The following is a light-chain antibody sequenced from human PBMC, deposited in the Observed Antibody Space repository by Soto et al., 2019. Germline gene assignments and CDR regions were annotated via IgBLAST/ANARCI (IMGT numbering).Light chain of an antibody. CDR1: SSDIGTHGY. V-gene: IGLV2-8*01. J-gene: IGLJ3*02. CDR3: SSYAGGNNWV. Sequence: QSALTQPPCASGSPGQSVTISCTGTSSDIGTHGYVSWYQQNPGKAPKLMLYEVNQRPSGVPDRFSGSKSGNTASLTVSGLQAEDEANYYCSSYAGGNNWVFGGGTKL. CDR2: EVN.